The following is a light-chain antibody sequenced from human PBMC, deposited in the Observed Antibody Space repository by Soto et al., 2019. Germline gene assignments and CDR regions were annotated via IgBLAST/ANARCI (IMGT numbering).Light chain of an antibody. CDR2: KFS. J-gene: IGLJ1*01. CDR1: SSDVGGYNY. V-gene: IGLV2-14*01. Sequence: ALPQPPSLSRSPGQSITISCTATSSDVGGYNYVSWYQQYPGRVPKLLIYKFSNRPSGISNRFSGSKPGNTASLTISGLQAEEEAGYFCTSPTSGSLYVVGSGTKVTVL. CDR3: TSPTSGSLYV.